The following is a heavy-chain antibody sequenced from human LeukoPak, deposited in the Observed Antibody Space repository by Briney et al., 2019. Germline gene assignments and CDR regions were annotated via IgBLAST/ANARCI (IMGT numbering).Heavy chain of an antibody. CDR3: ARIRGYCSSTSCYTLNY. CDR1: GYTFTGYY. V-gene: IGHV1-2*02. J-gene: IGHJ4*02. CDR2: INPNSGGT. Sequence: GASVKVSCKASGYTFTGYYMHWVRPAPGQGLEWMGWINPNSGGTNYAQKFQGRVTMTRDTSISTAFMELSRLRSDDTAVYYCARIRGYCSSTSCYTLNYWGQGTLVTVSS. D-gene: IGHD2-2*02.